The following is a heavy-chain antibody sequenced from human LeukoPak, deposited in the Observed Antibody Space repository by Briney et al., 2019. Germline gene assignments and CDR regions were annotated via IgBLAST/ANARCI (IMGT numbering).Heavy chain of an antibody. CDR3: ARAKGTIIFLV. CDR2: ISSSGSTI. Sequence: GGSLRLSCAASGFTFSSYSMNWVRQAPGKGLEWVSYISSSGSTIYYADSVKGRFTISRDNAKNSLYMQMKSLRAEDTAVYFCARAKGTIIFLVWGQGTLVTVSS. CDR1: GFTFSSYS. D-gene: IGHD3-3*01. J-gene: IGHJ4*02. V-gene: IGHV3-48*04.